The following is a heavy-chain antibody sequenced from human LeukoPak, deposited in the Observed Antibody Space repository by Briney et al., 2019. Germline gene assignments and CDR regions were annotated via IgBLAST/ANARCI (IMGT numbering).Heavy chain of an antibody. CDR2: ISSSGSTI. J-gene: IGHJ6*02. V-gene: IGHV3-11*01. CDR3: ARDLGGSGSYYKNYYYGMDV. D-gene: IGHD3-10*01. Sequence: GGSLRLSCAASGFTFSDYYMSWIRQAPGKGLEWVSYISSSGSTIYYADSVKGRFTISRDNAKNSLYLQMNSLRAEDTAVYYCARDLGGSGSYYKNYYYGMDVWGQGTTVTVSS. CDR1: GFTFSDYY.